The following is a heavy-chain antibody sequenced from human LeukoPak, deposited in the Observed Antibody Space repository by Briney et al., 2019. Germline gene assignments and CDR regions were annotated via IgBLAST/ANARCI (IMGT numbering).Heavy chain of an antibody. V-gene: IGHV4-38-2*02. CDR1: GYSISSGYY. D-gene: IGHD3-3*02. J-gene: IGHJ4*02. CDR2: ISHSGST. Sequence: PSETLSLTCTVSGYSISSGYYWGWIRQPPGKGLKWIGSISHSGSTYYNPSLKSRVTISVDTSKNQFSLKLSSLTAADTAAYYCARLRRSRLAEFDYWGQGTLVTASS. CDR3: ARLRRSRLAEFDY.